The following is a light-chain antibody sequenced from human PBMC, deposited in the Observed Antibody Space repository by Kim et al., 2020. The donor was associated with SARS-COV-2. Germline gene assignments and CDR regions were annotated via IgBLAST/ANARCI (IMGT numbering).Light chain of an antibody. V-gene: IGKV3-20*01. J-gene: IGKJ1*01. CDR3: QQYGNSPWT. Sequence: SPGERATLSCRASQSVSSSYLAWYQQRPGQAPRLLIYGAYSRATAVPDRFSGSGSGTDFTLTISRLEPEDFAVYYCQQYGNSPWTFGQGTKVDIK. CDR1: QSVSSSY. CDR2: GAY.